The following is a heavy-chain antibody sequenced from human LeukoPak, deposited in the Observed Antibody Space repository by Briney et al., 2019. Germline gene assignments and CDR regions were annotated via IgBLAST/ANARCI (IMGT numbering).Heavy chain of an antibody. CDR1: GYTFTSYD. D-gene: IGHD1-1*01. V-gene: IGHV1-8*01. CDR3: ATSAKTDYYYYYGMDV. CDR2: MNPNSGNT. J-gene: IGHJ6*02. Sequence: GASVKVSCKASGYTFTSYDINWVRQPTGQGLEWMGWMNPNSGNTGYAQKFQGRVTMTRNTSISTAYMELSSLRSEDTAVYYCATSAKTDYYYYYGMDVWGQGTTVTVSS.